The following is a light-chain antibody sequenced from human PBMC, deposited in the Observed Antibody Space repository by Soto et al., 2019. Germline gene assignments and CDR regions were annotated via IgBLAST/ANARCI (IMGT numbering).Light chain of an antibody. J-gene: IGKJ4*01. CDR1: QRVLYSSTNKNY. CDR3: QQYFSTPLT. CDR2: WAS. V-gene: IGKV4-1*01. Sequence: DIVMTQSPDSLAVSLGERATINCKSSQRVLYSSTNKNYLAWFQQKPGQPPKLLIYWASTRKSGVPDRFSGSGSGTDFTLTISSLQAEDVAVYYCQQYFSTPLTFGGGTKVEIK.